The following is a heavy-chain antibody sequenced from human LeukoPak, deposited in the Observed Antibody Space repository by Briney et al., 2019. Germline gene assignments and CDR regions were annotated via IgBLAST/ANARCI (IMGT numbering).Heavy chain of an antibody. CDR3: AVSGSPTLRYFDY. Sequence: SETLSLTCAVYGGSFSGYYWSWIRQPPGKGLEWIGEINHSGSTNYNPSLKSRVNISVDTSNNQFSLKLSSVTAADTAVYYCAVSGSPTLRYFDYWGQGTLVTVSS. CDR2: INHSGST. V-gene: IGHV4-34*01. J-gene: IGHJ4*02. D-gene: IGHD3-10*01. CDR1: GGSFSGYY.